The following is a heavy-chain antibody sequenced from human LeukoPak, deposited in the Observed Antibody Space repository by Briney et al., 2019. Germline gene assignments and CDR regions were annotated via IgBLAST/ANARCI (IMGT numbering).Heavy chain of an antibody. J-gene: IGHJ6*02. CDR1: GGSFSGYY. Sequence: SETLSLTCAVYGGSFSGYYWSWIRQPPGKGLEWIGEINHSGSTNYNPSLKSRVTISVDTSKNQFSLKLSSVTAADTAVYYCARSKRDYDILTGYYPNGMDVWGQGTTVTVSS. V-gene: IGHV4-34*01. D-gene: IGHD3-9*01. CDR3: ARSKRDYDILTGYYPNGMDV. CDR2: INHSGST.